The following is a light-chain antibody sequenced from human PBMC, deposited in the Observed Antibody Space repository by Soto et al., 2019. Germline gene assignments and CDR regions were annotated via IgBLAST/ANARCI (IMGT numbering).Light chain of an antibody. Sequence: IQLTQSPSSLSASVGDRVTITCRASQGISTYLAWYQQKPGKAPNLLIYAASTLQSGVPSRFSGSGSGTDFTLTISSLQPEDFATYCCQQLNSYPLTFVPGTKLDIK. CDR1: QGISTY. CDR2: AAS. V-gene: IGKV1-9*01. J-gene: IGKJ3*01. CDR3: QQLNSYPLT.